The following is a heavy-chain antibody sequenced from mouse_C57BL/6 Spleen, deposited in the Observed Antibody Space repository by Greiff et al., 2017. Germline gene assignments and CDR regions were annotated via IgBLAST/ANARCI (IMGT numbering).Heavy chain of an antibody. CDR3: ATTVVADYDAMDY. J-gene: IGHJ4*01. CDR2: IDPSDSET. CDR1: GYTFTSYW. V-gene: IGHV1-52*01. D-gene: IGHD1-1*01. Sequence: QVQLQQPGAELVMPGASVKLSCKASGYTFTSYWMHWVKQRPIQGLEWIGNIDPSDSETHYNQKFKDKATLTVDKSSSTAYMQLSSLTSEDSAVYYCATTVVADYDAMDYWGQGTSVTVSA.